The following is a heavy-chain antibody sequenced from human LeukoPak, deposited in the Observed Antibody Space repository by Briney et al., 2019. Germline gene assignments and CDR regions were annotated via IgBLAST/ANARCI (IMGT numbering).Heavy chain of an antibody. CDR2: IYYSGST. J-gene: IGHJ4*02. CDR3: ARIHYYDSSGYYYYYFDY. D-gene: IGHD3-22*01. Sequence: PSGTLSLTCAVSGGSISSSNWWSWVRQPPGKGLEWIGSIYYSGSTYYNPSLRSRVTISVDTSKNQFSLKLSSVTAADTAVYYCARIHYYDSSGYYYYYFDYWGQGTLVTVSS. CDR1: GGSISSSNW. V-gene: IGHV4-4*02.